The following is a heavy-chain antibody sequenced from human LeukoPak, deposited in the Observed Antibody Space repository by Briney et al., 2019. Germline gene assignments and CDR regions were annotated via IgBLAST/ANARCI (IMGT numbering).Heavy chain of an antibody. Sequence: PSETLSLTCIVSGCSINSSYYWSWIRQPPGKGLEWIGYIYYSGSTNYNPSLKSRVTISVDTSKNQFSLKLSSVTAADTAVYYCASSLRPYYFAYWGQGTLVTVSS. CDR3: ASSLRPYYFAY. J-gene: IGHJ4*02. CDR2: IYYSGST. V-gene: IGHV4-59*01. CDR1: GCSINSSYY. D-gene: IGHD4-17*01.